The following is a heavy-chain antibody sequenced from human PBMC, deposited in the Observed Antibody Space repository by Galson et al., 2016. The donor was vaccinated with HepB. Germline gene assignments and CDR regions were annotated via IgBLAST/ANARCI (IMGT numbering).Heavy chain of an antibody. D-gene: IGHD2/OR15-2a*01. CDR1: GYSMSGNSF. Sequence: SETLSLTCTVSGYSMSGNSFWAWIRQPPGKGLEWIGSIYLRGTTHYKSSLKSRVTISVDTSKNQVYLKVTSVTAADTALYYCARSSGNSEYHRIVWGQGTLVTVSS. V-gene: IGHV4-38-2*02. CDR2: IYLRGTT. CDR3: ARSSGNSEYHRIV. J-gene: IGHJ4*02.